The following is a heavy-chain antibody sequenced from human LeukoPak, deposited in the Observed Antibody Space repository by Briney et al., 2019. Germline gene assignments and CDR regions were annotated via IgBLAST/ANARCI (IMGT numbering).Heavy chain of an antibody. V-gene: IGHV3-23*01. D-gene: IGHD3-22*01. CDR1: GFTFSSYA. J-gene: IGHJ3*02. CDR2: ISGSGGST. Sequence: GGSLRLSCAASGFTFSSYAMSWVRQAPGKGLEWVSAISGSGGSTYYADSVKGRFTISRDNSKNTLYLQMYSLRAEDTAVYYCAKVPFDSSGYYYGSDAFDIWGQGTMVTVSS. CDR3: AKVPFDSSGYYYGSDAFDI.